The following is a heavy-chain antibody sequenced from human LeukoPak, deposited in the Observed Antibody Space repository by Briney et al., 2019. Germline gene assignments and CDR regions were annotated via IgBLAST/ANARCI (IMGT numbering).Heavy chain of an antibody. Sequence: SEALSLTCTVSGGSISSYYWSWIRQPPGKGLEWIGYIYYSGSTNYNPSLKSRVTISVDTSKNQFSLKLSSVTAADTAVYYCARDFSSGLFDYWGQGTLVTVSS. CDR2: IYYSGST. J-gene: IGHJ4*02. CDR3: ARDFSSGLFDY. D-gene: IGHD3-22*01. V-gene: IGHV4-59*01. CDR1: GGSISSYY.